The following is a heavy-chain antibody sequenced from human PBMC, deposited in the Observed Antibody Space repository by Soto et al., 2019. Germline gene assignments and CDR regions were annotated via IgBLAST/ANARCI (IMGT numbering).Heavy chain of an antibody. CDR2: IESDGTTT. CDR1: GFIFSNYW. CDR3: ARDRAVGDTTNDFDY. J-gene: IGHJ4*02. V-gene: IGHV3-74*01. D-gene: IGHD1-26*01. Sequence: GGSLRLSCAASGFIFSNYWMHWVRQVPGKGLVWVARIESDGTTTRYADSVKGRFTISRDYAENTLYLQMNSLRADDTAVYYCARDRAVGDTTNDFDYWGQGTLVTVSS.